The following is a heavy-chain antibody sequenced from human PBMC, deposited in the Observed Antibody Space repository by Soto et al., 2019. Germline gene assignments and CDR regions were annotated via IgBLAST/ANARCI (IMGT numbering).Heavy chain of an antibody. CDR3: ARGFEEGYGDYSFDP. D-gene: IGHD4-17*01. CDR2: INPSGGST. V-gene: IGHV1-46*03. J-gene: IGHJ5*02. CDR1: GGTFSSYT. Sequence: ASVKVSCKASGGTFSSYTISWVRQAPGQGLEWMGIINPSGGSTSYAQKFQGRVTMTRDTSTSTVYMELSSLRSEDTAVYYCARGFEEGYGDYSFDPWGQGTLVTVSS.